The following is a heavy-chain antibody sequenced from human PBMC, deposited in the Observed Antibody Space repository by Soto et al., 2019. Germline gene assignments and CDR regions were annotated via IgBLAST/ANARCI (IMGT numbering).Heavy chain of an antibody. CDR3: ARNNYGFHN. CDR2: INPSGGST. J-gene: IGHJ4*02. D-gene: IGHD5-18*01. V-gene: IGHV1-46*01. Sequence: ASVKGSCEASGYTFTTDYMHWVRQAPGQGLEWMGIINPSGGSTDYAQKFQGRVTMTRDTSTSTVYMELSSLRSEDTAVYYCARNNYGFHNWGQGTLVTVSS. CDR1: GYTFTTDY.